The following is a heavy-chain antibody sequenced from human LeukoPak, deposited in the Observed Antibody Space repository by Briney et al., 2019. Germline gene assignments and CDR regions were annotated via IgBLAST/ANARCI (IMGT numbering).Heavy chain of an antibody. V-gene: IGHV1-18*01. Sequence: ASVKVSCKASGYTFTSYGISWVRQAPGQGLEWMGWVSAYNGNTNYAQKLQGRVTMTTDTSTSTAYMELRSLRSDDTAVYYCARTYCAEDCSIRYFDYWGQGTLVTVSS. CDR2: VSAYNGNT. D-gene: IGHD2-21*02. CDR1: GYTFTSYG. CDR3: ARTYCAEDCSIRYFDY. J-gene: IGHJ4*02.